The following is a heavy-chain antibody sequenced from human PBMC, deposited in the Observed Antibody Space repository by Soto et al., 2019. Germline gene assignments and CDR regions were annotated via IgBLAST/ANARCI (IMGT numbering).Heavy chain of an antibody. CDR3: ARVRCNDVHWFDT. V-gene: IGHV4-34*01. CDR2: INQSGIT. Sequence: SENLSLTCAVYGGSFSCYYWSWIPQPPGTRLEWNGEINQSGITNYNPSLTRRVTISVDTSKNQFSLKLSFVTAAGGSVCYCARVRCNDVHWFDTWRQGTVVNVSS. D-gene: IGHD1-1*01. CDR1: GGSFSCYY. J-gene: IGHJ5*02.